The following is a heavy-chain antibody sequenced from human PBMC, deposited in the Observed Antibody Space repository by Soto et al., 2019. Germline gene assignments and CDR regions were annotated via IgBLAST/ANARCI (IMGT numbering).Heavy chain of an antibody. D-gene: IGHD6-19*01. CDR1: GFTFSIYG. Sequence: EAQLLESGGDLVQSGGSLRLSCAASGFTFSIYGMTWVRQAPGKGLEWVSAISGSGGSTYYADSVKGRFTISRDNSKNTLYMQTNSRRVEDTAVYYCAKRDQQCWGQGTLVTVSS. V-gene: IGHV3-23*01. CDR3: AKRDQQC. J-gene: IGHJ4*02. CDR2: ISGSGGST.